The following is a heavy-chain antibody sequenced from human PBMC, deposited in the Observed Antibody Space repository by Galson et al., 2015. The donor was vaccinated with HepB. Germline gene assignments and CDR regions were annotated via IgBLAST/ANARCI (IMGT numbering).Heavy chain of an antibody. J-gene: IGHJ4*02. Sequence: ETLSLTCVVYGGSFSGYYWSWIRQPPGKGLEWIGEINHNGNTNYNPSLKSRVTISVDTSKNQFSLRLSSVTAADTAVYYCARGFRNITGTTVTKFDYWGQGTLVTVSS. CDR3: ARGFRNITGTTVTKFDY. CDR2: INHNGNT. CDR1: GGSFSGYY. V-gene: IGHV4-34*01. D-gene: IGHD1-7*01.